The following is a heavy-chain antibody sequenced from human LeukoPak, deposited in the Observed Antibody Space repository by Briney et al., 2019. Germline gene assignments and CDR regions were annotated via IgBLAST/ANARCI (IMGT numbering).Heavy chain of an antibody. V-gene: IGHV3-33*06. D-gene: IGHD3-3*01. Sequence: PGGSLRLSCAASGFTFSSYGMHWVRQAPGKGLEWVAVIWYDGSNKYYADSVKGRFTISRDNSKNTLYLQMNSLRAEDTAVYYCAKGASYDFWSGYQAEYGMDVWGQGTTVTVSS. CDR2: IWYDGSNK. J-gene: IGHJ6*02. CDR3: AKGASYDFWSGYQAEYGMDV. CDR1: GFTFSSYG.